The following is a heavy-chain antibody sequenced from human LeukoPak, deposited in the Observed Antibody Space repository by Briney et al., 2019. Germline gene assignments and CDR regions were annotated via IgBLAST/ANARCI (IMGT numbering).Heavy chain of an antibody. D-gene: IGHD6-13*01. CDR2: INPNSRGT. CDR3: ARDRSSSSWYSDFDY. Sequence: ASVKVSCKASGYTFTGYYMHWVRQAPGQGLEWMGRINPNSRGTNYAQKFQGRVTMTRDTSISTAYMELSRLRSDDTAVYYCARDRSSSSWYSDFDYWGQGTLVTVSS. CDR1: GYTFTGYY. V-gene: IGHV1-2*06. J-gene: IGHJ4*02.